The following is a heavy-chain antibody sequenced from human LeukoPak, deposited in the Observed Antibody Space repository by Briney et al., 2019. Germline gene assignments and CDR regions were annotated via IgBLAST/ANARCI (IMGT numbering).Heavy chain of an antibody. Sequence: SQTLSLTCTVSGGSISSGSYYWSWIRQPAGKGLEWIGRIYTSGSTNYNPSLKSRVTISVDTSKNQFSLKLSSVTAADTAVYYCARGWYSSSHDAFDIWGQGTMVTVSS. V-gene: IGHV4-61*02. CDR2: IYTSGST. D-gene: IGHD6-13*01. CDR1: GGSISSGSYY. J-gene: IGHJ3*02. CDR3: ARGWYSSSHDAFDI.